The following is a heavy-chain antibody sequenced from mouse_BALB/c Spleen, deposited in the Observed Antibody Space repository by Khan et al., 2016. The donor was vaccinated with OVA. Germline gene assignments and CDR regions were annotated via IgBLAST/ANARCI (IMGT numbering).Heavy chain of an antibody. CDR1: GYTFNSYW. J-gene: IGHJ2*01. D-gene: IGHD1-1*01. Sequence: QVQLQQSGAELVKAGASVKMSCKASGYTFNSYWMHWVKQRLGQGLEWFAETNHTNGRTYYNEKFKSKAKLTVDKSSSTAYMTHSGPHFEDSAIYYCARIKKIVATYFDYWGQGTTLTVSS. CDR2: TNHTNGRT. CDR3: ARIKKIVATYFDY. V-gene: IGHV1S81*02.